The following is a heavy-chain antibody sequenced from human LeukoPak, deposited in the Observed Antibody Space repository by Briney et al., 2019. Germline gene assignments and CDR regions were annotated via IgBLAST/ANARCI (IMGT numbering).Heavy chain of an antibody. CDR1: GGSISSYY. CDR3: ARDRVLGFGVVDRYGMDV. D-gene: IGHD3-3*01. V-gene: IGHV4-59*01. J-gene: IGHJ6*02. CDR2: IYYSGST. Sequence: SETLSLTCTVSGGSISSYYWSWIRQPPGKGLEWIGYIYYSGSTNYNPSLKSRVTISVGTSKNQFSLKLSSVTAADTAVYYCARDRVLGFGVVDRYGMDVWGQGTTVTVSS.